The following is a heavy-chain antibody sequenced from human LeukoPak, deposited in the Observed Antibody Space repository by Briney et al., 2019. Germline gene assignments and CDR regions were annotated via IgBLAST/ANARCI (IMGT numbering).Heavy chain of an antibody. V-gene: IGHV1-2*02. CDR3: ARDRGVEYSSAFDY. CDR2: INPNSGGT. J-gene: IGHJ4*02. CDR1: GYTFTGYY. Sequence: ASVKVSCKASGYTFTGYYMHWVRQAPGQGLEWMGWINPNSGGTNYAQKFQGRVTMTRDTSISTAYMELGRLRSDDTAVYYCARDRGVEYSSAFDYWGQGTLVTVSS. D-gene: IGHD6-6*01.